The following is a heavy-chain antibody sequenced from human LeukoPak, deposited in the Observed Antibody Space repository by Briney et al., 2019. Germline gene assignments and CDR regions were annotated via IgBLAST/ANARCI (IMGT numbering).Heavy chain of an antibody. D-gene: IGHD6-13*01. CDR2: ISGSGGST. CDR1: GFTFSSYA. J-gene: IGHJ3*02. V-gene: IGHV3-23*01. CDR3: AKYPPLVPDAFDI. Sequence: PGRSLRLSCAASGFTFSSYAMHWVRQAPGKGLEWVSAISGSGGSTYNADSVKGRFTISRDNFKNTLYLQMNSLRAEDTAVYYCAKYPPLVPDAFDIWGQGTMVTVSS.